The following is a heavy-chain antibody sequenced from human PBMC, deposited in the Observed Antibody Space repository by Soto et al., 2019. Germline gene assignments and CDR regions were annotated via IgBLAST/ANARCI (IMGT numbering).Heavy chain of an antibody. Sequence: SETLSLTCTVSGGSISSGGYYWSWIRQHPGKGLEWIGYIYYSGSTYYNPSLKSRVTISVDTSKNQFSLKLSSVTAADTAVYYCASVVVVAATPYYFDYWGQGTLVTVSS. CDR1: GGSISSGGYY. J-gene: IGHJ4*02. CDR2: IYYSGST. V-gene: IGHV4-31*03. D-gene: IGHD2-15*01. CDR3: ASVVVVAATPYYFDY.